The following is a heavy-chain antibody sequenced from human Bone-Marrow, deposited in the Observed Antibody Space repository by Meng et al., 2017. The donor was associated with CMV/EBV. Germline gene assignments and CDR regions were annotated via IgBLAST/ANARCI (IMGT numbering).Heavy chain of an antibody. D-gene: IGHD6-6*01. CDR1: GYTFTGYY. J-gene: IGHJ5*02. CDR3: ARGRLIAARRANWFAP. Sequence: ASVKVSCKASGYTFTGYYMYWVRQAPGQGLEWMGWINPNSGGTNYAQKFQGRVTMTRDTSISTAYMELSRLRSDDTAVYYCARGRLIAARRANWFAPWGQGNLVTVSS. V-gene: IGHV1-2*02. CDR2: INPNSGGT.